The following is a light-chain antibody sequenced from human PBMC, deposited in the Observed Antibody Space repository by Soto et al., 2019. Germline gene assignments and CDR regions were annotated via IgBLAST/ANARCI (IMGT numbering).Light chain of an antibody. CDR3: GSFAGSYSVV. CDR2: DVT. Sequence: QSALTQPRSVSGSPGQSVTISCTGTSSDVGAYIFVSWFQQHPGKAPQLMIYDVTKRPSGVPDRFSGSKSGNKASLTISGLQAEDEADYFCGSFAGSYSVVFGGGTPLTVL. J-gene: IGLJ7*01. V-gene: IGLV2-11*01. CDR1: SSDVGAYIF.